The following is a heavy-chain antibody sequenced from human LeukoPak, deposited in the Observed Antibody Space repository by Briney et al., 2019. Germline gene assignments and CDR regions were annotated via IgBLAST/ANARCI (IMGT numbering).Heavy chain of an antibody. Sequence: PSETLSLTCTVSGGSISSGSYYWSWIRQPAGKGLEWIGRIYTSGSTNYNPSLKSRVTISVDKSKNQFSLKLSSVTAADTAVYYCARVHRRVETNYYYYYYMDVWGKGTTVTVSS. J-gene: IGHJ6*03. D-gene: IGHD5-24*01. V-gene: IGHV4-61*02. CDR3: ARVHRRVETNYYYYYYMDV. CDR1: GGSISSGSYY. CDR2: IYTSGST.